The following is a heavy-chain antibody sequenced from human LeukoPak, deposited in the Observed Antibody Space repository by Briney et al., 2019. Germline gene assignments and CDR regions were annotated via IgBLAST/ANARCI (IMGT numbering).Heavy chain of an antibody. CDR2: ISGGGGST. CDR1: GFTFSSYA. D-gene: IGHD3-22*01. Sequence: GGSLRLSCAASGFTFSSYAMTWVRQAPVPGPERLPAISGGGGSTYYADSVKGRFTISRDNSKNTLCLQMNSLRAEDTAVYYCAKYDSSGYYFDYWGQGTLVTVSS. CDR3: AKYDSSGYYFDY. J-gene: IGHJ4*02. V-gene: IGHV3-23*01.